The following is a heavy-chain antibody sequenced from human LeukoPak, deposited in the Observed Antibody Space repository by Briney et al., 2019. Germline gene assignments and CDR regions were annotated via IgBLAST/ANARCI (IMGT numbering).Heavy chain of an antibody. D-gene: IGHD3-10*01. CDR2: ITWNSDAV. CDR1: KFTFGDYA. J-gene: IGHJ4*02. V-gene: IGHV3-9*01. Sequence: PGGSLRLSCVASKFTFGDYAMHWVRQTPGEGLEWVAGITWNSDAVDYADSVRGRFTISRDNAKNSLYLQMTSLRPEDTAFYYCAKDLVRGIITPFEYWGQGVLVIVSA. CDR3: AKDLVRGIITPFEY.